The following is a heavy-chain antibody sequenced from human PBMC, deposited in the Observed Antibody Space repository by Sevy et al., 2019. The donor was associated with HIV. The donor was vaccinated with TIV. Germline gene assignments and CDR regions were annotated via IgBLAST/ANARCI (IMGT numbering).Heavy chain of an antibody. Sequence: GGSLRLSCSASGFTFRSFSMHWVRQAPGKGLEWVAAIWYDGRTKQYADSVKGRFTISRDNSKNMLNLEMNSLRAEDTALYVCARDSARVIVPTAGFDSWGQGTVVTVSS. CDR1: GFTFRSFS. D-gene: IGHD1-1*01. V-gene: IGHV3-33*01. J-gene: IGHJ5*01. CDR2: IWYDGRTK. CDR3: ARDSARVIVPTAGFDS.